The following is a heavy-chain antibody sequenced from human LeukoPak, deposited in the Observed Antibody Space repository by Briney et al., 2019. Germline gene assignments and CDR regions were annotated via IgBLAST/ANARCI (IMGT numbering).Heavy chain of an antibody. CDR1: GGSFSGYY. D-gene: IGHD2-2*01. CDR3: ARGVSCSSTSCLYYYYYMDV. Sequence: SETLSLTCAVYGGSFSGYYWSWIRQPPGKGLEWIGEINHSGSTNYNPSLKSRVTISVDTSKNQFSLKLSSVTAADTAVYYCARGVSCSSTSCLYYYYYMDVWGKGTTVTVSS. CDR2: INHSGST. V-gene: IGHV4-34*01. J-gene: IGHJ6*03.